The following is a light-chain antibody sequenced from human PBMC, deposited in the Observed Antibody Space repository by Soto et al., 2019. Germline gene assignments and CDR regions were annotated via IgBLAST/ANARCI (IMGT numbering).Light chain of an antibody. Sequence: DIQMTQSPSSLSASVGDRVTITCRASQSISSYLNWYQQKPGKAPKLLIYAAFMVQSGVPSSFSGSVSGTDFTLTISSLQPEDVSTYYCLQCYSTSYTFGQGNKVDI. V-gene: IGKV1-39*01. CDR2: AAF. J-gene: IGKJ2*01. CDR3: LQCYSTSYT. CDR1: QSISSY.